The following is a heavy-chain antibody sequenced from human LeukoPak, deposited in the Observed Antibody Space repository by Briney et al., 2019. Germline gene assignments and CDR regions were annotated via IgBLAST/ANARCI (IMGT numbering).Heavy chain of an antibody. CDR1: GFSFSSSS. V-gene: IGHV3-23*01. CDR2: ISASGGST. D-gene: IGHD6-19*01. J-gene: IGHJ4*02. CDR3: AKSSGEHWLVWDC. Sequence: GGSLRLSCAASGFSFSSSSMNWVRQAPGKGLEWVSAISASGGSTYYADSVKGRFTISRDNSKNTLYLQLNTLRADDTAVYYCAKSSGEHWLVWDCWGQGTLVTVST.